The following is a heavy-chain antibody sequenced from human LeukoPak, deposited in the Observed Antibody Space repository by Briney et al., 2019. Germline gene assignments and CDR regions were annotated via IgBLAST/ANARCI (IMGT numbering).Heavy chain of an antibody. J-gene: IGHJ5*02. CDR1: GGSISSSSYY. Sequence: KTSETLSLTCTVSGGSISSSSYYWGWLRQPPGKGLEWIGSIYYSGSTYYNPSLKSRVTISVDTSKNQFSLKLSSVTAADTAVYYCANRVTGSCFDPWGQGTLVTVSS. CDR2: IYYSGST. D-gene: IGHD3-9*01. CDR3: ANRVTGSCFDP. V-gene: IGHV4-39*01.